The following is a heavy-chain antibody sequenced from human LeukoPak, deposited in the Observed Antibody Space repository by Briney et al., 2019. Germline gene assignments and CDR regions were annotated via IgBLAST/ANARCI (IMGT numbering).Heavy chain of an antibody. CDR1: GGTFSSYA. CDR2: IIPIFSTA. V-gene: IGHV1-69*05. CDR3: ARERLERRPYYFDY. D-gene: IGHD1-1*01. J-gene: IGHJ4*02. Sequence: SVKVSCKASGGTFSSYAISWVRQAPGQGLEWMGRIIPIFSTANYAQKFQGRVTITTDESTSTAYMELSSLRSEDTAVYYCARERLERRPYYFDYWGQGTLVTVSS.